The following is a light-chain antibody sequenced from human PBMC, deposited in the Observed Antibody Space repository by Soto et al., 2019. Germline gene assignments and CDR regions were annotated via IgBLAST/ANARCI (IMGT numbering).Light chain of an antibody. CDR3: QQYDNSPWT. CDR2: GAS. J-gene: IGKJ1*01. Sequence: EIVLTQSPGTLSLSPGERATLSCWASQSVSSSFLAWYQQKPGQAPRLLIYGASSRATGIPDRFSGSGSGTDFTLTISRLEPEDFAVYYCQQYDNSPWTFGQGTKVEIK. CDR1: QSVSSSF. V-gene: IGKV3-20*01.